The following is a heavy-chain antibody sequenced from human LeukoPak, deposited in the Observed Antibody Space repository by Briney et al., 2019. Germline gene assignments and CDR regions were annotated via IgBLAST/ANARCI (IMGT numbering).Heavy chain of an antibody. V-gene: IGHV3-66*02. CDR1: GFTVSSNY. CDR2: IYSGGST. J-gene: IGHJ4*02. D-gene: IGHD6-13*01. CDR3: AGGPDLIAAAAHSDY. Sequence: GGSLRLSCAASGFTVSSNYMSWVRQAPGKGLEWVSVIYSGGSTYYADSVKGRFTISRDNSKNTLYLQMNSLRAEDTAVYYCAGGPDLIAAAAHSDYWGQGTLVTVSS.